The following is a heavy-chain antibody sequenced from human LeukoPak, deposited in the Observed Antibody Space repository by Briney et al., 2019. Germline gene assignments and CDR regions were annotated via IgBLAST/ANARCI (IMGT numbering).Heavy chain of an antibody. Sequence: PGGSLRLSCEASGXTFRNHWMHWVRQAPGKGPVWVSRSSPDGSTTTYADSVKGRFTISRDNAKNTLYLQMTSLRAEDTAVYYCSKAGIFSLDPWGHGTMVTVSS. CDR1: GXTFRNHW. CDR2: SSPDGSTT. CDR3: SKAGIFSLDP. D-gene: IGHD3-3*01. J-gene: IGHJ3*01. V-gene: IGHV3-74*01.